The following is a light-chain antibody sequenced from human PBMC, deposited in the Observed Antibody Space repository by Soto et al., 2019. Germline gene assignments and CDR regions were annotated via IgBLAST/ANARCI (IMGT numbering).Light chain of an antibody. CDR3: SSYAGSSNV. J-gene: IGLJ1*01. CDR2: EVN. V-gene: IGLV2-8*01. CDR1: SXDVGGYNY. Sequence: QSVLTQPPSASGSPGQSVAISCTGTSXDVGGYNYVSWYQQHPGKAPKLMIYEVNKRPSGVPDRFSGSKSGNTASLTVSGLQAEDEADYYCSSYAGSSNVFGTGTKFTVL.